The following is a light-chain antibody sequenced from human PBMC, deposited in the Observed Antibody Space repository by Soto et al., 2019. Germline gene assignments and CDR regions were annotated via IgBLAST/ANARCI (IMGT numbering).Light chain of an antibody. CDR2: GAS. V-gene: IGKV3-20*01. J-gene: IGKJ2*01. CDR1: QSVSSNY. CDR3: QQYGNSPIYT. Sequence: EVVLTQSPGTLSLSPGERATLSCRASQSVSSNYLAWYQQRPGQAPRLLIYGASNRATGVPDRFSGSGSGTDFTLTISRLELEDSPGYSCQQYGNSPIYTFGQGTRLEIK.